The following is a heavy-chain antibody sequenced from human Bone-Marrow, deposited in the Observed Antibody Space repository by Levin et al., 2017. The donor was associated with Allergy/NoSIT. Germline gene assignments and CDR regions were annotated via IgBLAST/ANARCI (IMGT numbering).Heavy chain of an antibody. CDR2: IYHSGST. J-gene: IGHJ4*02. V-gene: IGHV4-38-2*01. D-gene: IGHD3-3*01. CDR1: GYSISSGYY. Sequence: NPSETLSLTCAVSGYSISSGYYWGWIRQPPGKGLEWIGNIYHSGSTYYNPSLKSRVTISVDTSKNQFSLKLSSVTAADTAVYYCARGGEVDYDFWSGYYHQPLWEYWGQGTLVTVSS. CDR3: ARGGEVDYDFWSGYYHQPLWEY.